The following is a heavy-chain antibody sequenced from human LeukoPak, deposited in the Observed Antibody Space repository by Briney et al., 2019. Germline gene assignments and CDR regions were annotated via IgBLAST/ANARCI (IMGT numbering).Heavy chain of an antibody. CDR2: ISDTGTV. CDR1: GFTFSRYS. V-gene: IGHV3-48*02. J-gene: IGHJ3*02. Sequence: GGSLRLSCAASGFTFSRYSMNWVRHAPGKGPEWISYISDTGTVNYAASVKGRFTISRDNARNSLDLQMNSLRDEDTAVYYCARPRDAFDIWGQGTMVTVSS. CDR3: ARPRDAFDI.